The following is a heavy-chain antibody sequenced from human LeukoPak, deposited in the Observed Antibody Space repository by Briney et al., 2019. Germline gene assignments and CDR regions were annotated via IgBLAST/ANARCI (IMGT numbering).Heavy chain of an antibody. D-gene: IGHD3-16*01. Sequence: GGSLRLSCTASKFTFSNYAMSWIRQASGKGLGWVSAISGSGDSTYYADSVKGRFTISRDTSNNTLYLQMKSLRAEDTAVYYCAKDIYTIDAFDIWGQGTMVTVSS. CDR2: ISGSGDST. J-gene: IGHJ3*02. CDR1: KFTFSNYA. CDR3: AKDIYTIDAFDI. V-gene: IGHV3-23*01.